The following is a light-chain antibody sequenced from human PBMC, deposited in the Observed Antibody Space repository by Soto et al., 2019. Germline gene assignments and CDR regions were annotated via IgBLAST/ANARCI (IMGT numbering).Light chain of an antibody. Sequence: QSVLTQPPSVSGAPGQTVTISCTGSSSNIGAPYDVHWYQHLPGTAPKLLIYGGNNRPSGVPDRSSGSRSGTSASLDITGTQAEDDADSPSKSYDMSLNNYVFGTGTKVTVL. CDR1: SSNIGAPYD. CDR3: KSYDMSLNNYV. CDR2: GGN. J-gene: IGLJ1*01. V-gene: IGLV1-40*01.